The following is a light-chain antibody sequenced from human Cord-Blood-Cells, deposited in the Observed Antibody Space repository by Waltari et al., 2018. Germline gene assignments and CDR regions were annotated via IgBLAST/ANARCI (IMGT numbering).Light chain of an antibody. Sequence: DIVMTQSPDSLAVSLGERATINCKSSQSVLYSSNNKNYLAWYQQKPGQPPKLLIYWASTRESGVPDRFSCSGSGTDFTLTISSLQAEDVAVYYCQQYYSTLAFGQGTKVEIK. V-gene: IGKV4-1*01. J-gene: IGKJ1*01. CDR2: WAS. CDR3: QQYYSTLA. CDR1: QSVLYSSNNKNY.